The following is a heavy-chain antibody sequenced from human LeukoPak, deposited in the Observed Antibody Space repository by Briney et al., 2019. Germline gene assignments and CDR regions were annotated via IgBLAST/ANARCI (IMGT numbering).Heavy chain of an antibody. Sequence: PGGSLRLSCAASGFTFSSYAMSWVRQAPGKGLEWVSAISGSGGSTYYAASVKGRFTISRDNSKNTLYLQMTSLRAEDTAVYYCASAPDYGDYSRYFQHWGQGTLVTVSS. CDR1: GFTFSSYA. D-gene: IGHD4-17*01. V-gene: IGHV3-23*01. J-gene: IGHJ1*01. CDR2: ISGSGGST. CDR3: ASAPDYGDYSRYFQH.